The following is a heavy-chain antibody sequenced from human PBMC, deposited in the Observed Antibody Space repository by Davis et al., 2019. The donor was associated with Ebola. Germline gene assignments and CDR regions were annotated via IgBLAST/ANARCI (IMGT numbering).Heavy chain of an antibody. CDR1: GFTFSSYG. CDR3: ARDRGYSYGRGN. J-gene: IGHJ4*02. V-gene: IGHV3-48*04. D-gene: IGHD5-18*01. Sequence: GESLKISCAASGFTFSSYGMHWVRQAPGKGLEWVSYISSSGSTIYYADSVKGRFTISRDNAKNSLYLQMNSLRAEDTAVYYCARDRGYSYGRGNWGQGTLVTVSS. CDR2: ISSSGSTI.